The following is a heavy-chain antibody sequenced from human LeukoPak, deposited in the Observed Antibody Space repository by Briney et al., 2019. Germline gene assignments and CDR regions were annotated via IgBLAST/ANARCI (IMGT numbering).Heavy chain of an antibody. D-gene: IGHD2-15*01. CDR2: IYYSGST. CDR1: GGSISSYC. CDR3: ARDAEYCSGGSCYAKYAFDI. Sequence: PWETLSLTCTVSGGSISSYCWSWIRQPPGKGLEWIGYIYYSGSTNYNPSLKSRVTISVDTSKNQFSLKLSSVTAADTAVYYCARDAEYCSGGSCYAKYAFDIWGQGTMVTVSS. V-gene: IGHV4-59*01. J-gene: IGHJ3*02.